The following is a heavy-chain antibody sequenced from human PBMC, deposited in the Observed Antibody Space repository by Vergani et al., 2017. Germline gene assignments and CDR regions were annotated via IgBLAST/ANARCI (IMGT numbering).Heavy chain of an antibody. Sequence: EVQLVESGGGLVQPGGSLRLSCTASGFTFSSYAMSWVRQAPGKGLEWVSAISGSGGSTYSADSVKGRFTISRDNSKNTLYLQMNSLRAEDTAVYYCARHPITFGGVIVTRSFDYWGQGTLVTVSS. J-gene: IGHJ4*02. CDR3: ARHPITFGGVIVTRSFDY. V-gene: IGHV3-23*04. D-gene: IGHD3-16*02. CDR1: GFTFSSYA. CDR2: ISGSGGST.